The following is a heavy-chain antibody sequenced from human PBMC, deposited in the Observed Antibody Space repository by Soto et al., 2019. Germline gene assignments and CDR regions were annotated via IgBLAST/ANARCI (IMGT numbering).Heavy chain of an antibody. CDR3: ANKGSQWLVFED. Sequence: LRLCSAASRFTFSGSSMNWFRQCQGKGVEWCGYISSSSSTIYYADSVKGRFTISRDNSQNTLYLQMNSLRAEDTAVYYCANKGSQWLVFEDRGHRTLVTVSS. J-gene: IGHJ4*01. V-gene: IGHV3-48*01. D-gene: IGHD6-19*01. CDR1: RFTFSGSS. CDR2: ISSSSSTI.